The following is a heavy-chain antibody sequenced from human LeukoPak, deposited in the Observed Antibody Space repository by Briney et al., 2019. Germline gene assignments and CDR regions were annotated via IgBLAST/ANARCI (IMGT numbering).Heavy chain of an antibody. J-gene: IGHJ4*02. D-gene: IGHD3-22*01. Sequence: GGSLRLSCAASGFTSSNYWMTWVRQAPGKGLEWVANIKQDGNEKYYVDSVKGRFTISRDNAKNSLYLQMNSLRAEDTAVYYCASGFDSRFFDKWGQGTLVTVSS. V-gene: IGHV3-7*01. CDR2: IKQDGNEK. CDR1: GFTSSNYW. CDR3: ASGFDSRFFDK.